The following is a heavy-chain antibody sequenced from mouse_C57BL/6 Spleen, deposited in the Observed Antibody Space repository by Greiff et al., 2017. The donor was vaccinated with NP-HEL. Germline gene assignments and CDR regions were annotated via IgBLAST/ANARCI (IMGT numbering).Heavy chain of an antibody. Sequence: EVMLVGSGGGLVQPGGSLSLSCAASGFTFTDYYMSWVRQPPGKALEWLGFIRNKANGYTTEYSASVKGRFTISRDNSQSILYLQMNALRAEDSATYYCARRNYGFFDFDYWGQGTTLTVSS. CDR3: ARRNYGFFDFDY. D-gene: IGHD2-1*01. J-gene: IGHJ2*01. CDR1: GFTFTDYY. CDR2: IRNKANGYTT. V-gene: IGHV7-3*01.